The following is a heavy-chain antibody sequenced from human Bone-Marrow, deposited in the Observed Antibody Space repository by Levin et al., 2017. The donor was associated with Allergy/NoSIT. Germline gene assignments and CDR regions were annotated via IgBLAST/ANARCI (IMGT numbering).Heavy chain of an antibody. Sequence: KASETLSLTCTVSTGSLSVSGYHYDWIRHSPGKGLEWIGTLFYSGHTIYNPSFISRLTISVGPSENQLSLRLTSVTASDTAIYFCARAGWGYSNGLDVWGPGTAVTVSS. J-gene: IGHJ6*02. CDR3: ARAGWGYSNGLDV. CDR2: LFYSGHT. CDR1: TGSLSVSGYH. V-gene: IGHV4-39*01. D-gene: IGHD6-19*01.